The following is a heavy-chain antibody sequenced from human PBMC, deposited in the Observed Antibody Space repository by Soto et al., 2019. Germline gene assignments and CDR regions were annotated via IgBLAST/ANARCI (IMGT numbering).Heavy chain of an antibody. CDR3: VRTSLVVAAATREDY. V-gene: IGHV3-74*01. D-gene: IGHD2-15*01. Sequence: GGSLRLSCAASGFTFSSYWMHWVRQAPGKGLVWVSRINSDGSSTSYADSVKGRFTISGDNAKNTLYLQMNSLRAEDTAVYYCVRTSLVVAAATREDYWGQGTLVTVSS. CDR2: INSDGSST. J-gene: IGHJ4*02. CDR1: GFTFSSYW.